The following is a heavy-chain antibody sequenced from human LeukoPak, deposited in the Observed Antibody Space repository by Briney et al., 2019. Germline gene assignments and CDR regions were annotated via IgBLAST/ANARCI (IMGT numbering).Heavy chain of an antibody. CDR1: GDSISSSSAA. V-gene: IGHV6-1*01. CDR2: TYYRSKSYN. D-gene: IGHD1-7*01. J-gene: IGHJ4*02. Sequence: SQTLSLTCAVSGDSISSSSAAWNWLRQSPSRGLEWLARTYYRSKSYNDYAVSVKSRITINPDTSRNQFSLQLNSVTPEDTAVYYCARAVGVELLIDYWGQGTLVTVSS. CDR3: ARAVGVELLIDY.